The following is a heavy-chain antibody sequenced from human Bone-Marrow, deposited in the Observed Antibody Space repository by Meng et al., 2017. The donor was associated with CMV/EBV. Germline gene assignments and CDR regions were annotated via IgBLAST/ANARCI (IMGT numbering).Heavy chain of an antibody. J-gene: IGHJ4*02. V-gene: IGHV5-51*01. D-gene: IGHD6-6*01. CDR3: ERLSESSSDYYFDY. Sequence: KVSCKGSGYSFTSYWIGWVRQMPGKGLEWMRISYPGDSDTRYSPSCQGQVTISADKSISPAYLQWSSMKASDTAMYYCERLSESSSDYYFDYWGQGTLVTVSS. CDR2: SYPGDSDT. CDR1: GYSFTSYW.